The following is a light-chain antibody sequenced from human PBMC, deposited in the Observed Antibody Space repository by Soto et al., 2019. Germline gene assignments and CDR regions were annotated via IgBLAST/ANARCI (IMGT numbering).Light chain of an antibody. CDR3: QQYRDLPQT. J-gene: IGKJ1*01. V-gene: IGKV3-20*01. CDR2: NSS. Sequence: ETVLTQSPGTLSLSPGERATLSCRASQSVRSNYLAWYQQKPGQAPRLLIYNSSTRATGIPDRFSGSGSGTDFTLTISRLEPEDFALYYCQQYRDLPQTFGQGPKV. CDR1: QSVRSNY.